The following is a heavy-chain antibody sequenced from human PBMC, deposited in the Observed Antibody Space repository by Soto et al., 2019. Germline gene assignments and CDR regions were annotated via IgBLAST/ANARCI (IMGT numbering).Heavy chain of an antibody. CDR3: ARDRYSYYDFWSGSLPYYYYGMDV. J-gene: IGHJ6*02. Sequence: GGSLRLSCAASGFTFSSYWMSWVRQAPGKGLEWVANIKQDGSEKYYVDSVKGRLTISRDNAKNSLYLQMNSLRAEDTAVYYCARDRYSYYDFWSGSLPYYYYGMDVWGQGTTVTVSS. V-gene: IGHV3-7*01. D-gene: IGHD3-3*01. CDR2: IKQDGSEK. CDR1: GFTFSSYW.